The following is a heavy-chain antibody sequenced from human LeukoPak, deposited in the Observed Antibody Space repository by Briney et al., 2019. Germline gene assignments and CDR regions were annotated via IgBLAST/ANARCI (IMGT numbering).Heavy chain of an antibody. CDR1: GFTFTISA. Sequence: SVKVSCKASGFTFTISAVQWVRQARGQRLEWIGWIVVGGGNTNYAQKFQERVTITRDMSTSTAYMELSSLRSEDTAVYYCAAGGGNSGLDYWGQGTLVTVSS. J-gene: IGHJ4*02. CDR2: IVVGGGNT. V-gene: IGHV1-58*01. CDR3: AAGGGNSGLDY. D-gene: IGHD4-23*01.